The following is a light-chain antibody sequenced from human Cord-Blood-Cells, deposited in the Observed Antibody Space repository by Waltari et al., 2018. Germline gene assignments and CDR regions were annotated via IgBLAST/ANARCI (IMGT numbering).Light chain of an antibody. V-gene: IGKV3D-15*01. CDR3: QQYNNWPFT. CDR2: GAS. CDR1: QSVSSN. J-gene: IGKJ3*01. Sequence: ELVMTQPPATLSVSPGESATLSCSTSQSVSSNLAWYQQKPGQAPRLLIYGASTRATGIPARFSGSGSGTEFTLTISSLQSEDLAVYYCQQYNNWPFTFGPGTKVEIK.